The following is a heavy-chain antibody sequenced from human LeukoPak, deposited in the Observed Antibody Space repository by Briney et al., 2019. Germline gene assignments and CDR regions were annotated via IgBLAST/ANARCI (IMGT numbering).Heavy chain of an antibody. CDR1: GFTFSSYA. D-gene: IGHD6-13*01. Sequence: GGSLRLSCAASGFTFSSYAMSWVCQAPGKGLEWVSAISGSGGSTYYADSVKGRFTISRDNSKNTLYLQMNSLRAEDTAVYYCAKDMSNTAAGTIDYWGQGTLVTVSS. CDR2: ISGSGGST. V-gene: IGHV3-23*01. J-gene: IGHJ4*02. CDR3: AKDMSNTAAGTIDY.